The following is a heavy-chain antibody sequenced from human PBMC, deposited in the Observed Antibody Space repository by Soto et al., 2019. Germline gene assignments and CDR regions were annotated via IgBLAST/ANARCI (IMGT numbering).Heavy chain of an antibody. CDR1: GGSISSYY. Sequence: QVQLQESGPGLVKPSETLSLTCTVSGGSISSYYWSWIRQPPGKGLEWIGYIYYSGSTNYNPSLKERVTISVDTSKNQFPLKLSSVAAADTAVYYCARGGYSSSANYYYYYYMDVWGKGTTVTVSS. CDR3: ARGGYSSSANYYYYYYMDV. CDR2: IYYSGST. V-gene: IGHV4-59*08. J-gene: IGHJ6*03. D-gene: IGHD6-6*01.